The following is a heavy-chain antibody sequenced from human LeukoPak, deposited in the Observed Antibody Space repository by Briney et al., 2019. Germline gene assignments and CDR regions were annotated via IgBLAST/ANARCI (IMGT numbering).Heavy chain of an antibody. CDR2: MYSTGSN. Sequence: SETLSLTCTVSGGSISVYFWTWIRQPAGKGLEWIGRMYSTGSNNYNPSLKSRVTMSLDTSKNHFSLHLTSVTAADTAVYYCAREPTSGREPTSGRPLDYWGQGTLVTVSS. CDR3: AREPTSGREPTSGRPLDY. J-gene: IGHJ4*02. D-gene: IGHD5-12*01. V-gene: IGHV4-4*07. CDR1: GGSISVYF.